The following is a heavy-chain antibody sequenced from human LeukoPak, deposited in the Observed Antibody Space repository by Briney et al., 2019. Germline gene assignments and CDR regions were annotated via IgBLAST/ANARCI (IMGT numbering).Heavy chain of an antibody. CDR3: ARQQEVSGYFDY. V-gene: IGHV1-2*02. CDR2: INPNSGVT. Sequence: ASVKVSCKASGYRFTGCYMHWVRQAPGQGLEWMGWINPNSGVTNYAQNFQGRVSMTRDTSISTAYMELSRLRCDDTAVYYCARQQEVSGYFDYWGQGTLVTVSS. J-gene: IGHJ4*02. D-gene: IGHD3-16*02. CDR1: GYRFTGCY.